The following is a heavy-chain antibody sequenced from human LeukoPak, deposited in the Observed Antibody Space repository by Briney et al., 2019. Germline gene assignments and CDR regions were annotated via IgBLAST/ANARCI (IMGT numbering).Heavy chain of an antibody. CDR1: GGSISSSSYY. CDR2: IYYSGST. V-gene: IGHV4-39*07. J-gene: IGHJ5*02. D-gene: IGHD3-10*01. Sequence: SETLSLTCTVSGGSISSSSYYWGWIRQPPGKGLEWIGSIYYSGSTYYNPSLKSRVTISVDTSKNQFSLKLSSVTAADTAVYYCARDRGGITMVRGNWFDPWGQGTLVTVSS. CDR3: ARDRGGITMVRGNWFDP.